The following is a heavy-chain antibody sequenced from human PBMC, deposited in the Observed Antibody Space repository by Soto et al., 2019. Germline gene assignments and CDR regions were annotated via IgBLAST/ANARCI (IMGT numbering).Heavy chain of an antibody. Sequence: EVQLVESGGGLVQPGGSLRLSCVVSGFTFSSYWMNWVRQAPGKGLEWVANIKQDGSEKYYVDSAKGRFTISRDNAKNSLYLQMNSLSAEDTAIYYCATSSTFDYCGQGTLVIVSS. D-gene: IGHD6-13*01. CDR1: GFTFSSYW. CDR3: ATSSTFDY. V-gene: IGHV3-7*01. J-gene: IGHJ4*02. CDR2: IKQDGSEK.